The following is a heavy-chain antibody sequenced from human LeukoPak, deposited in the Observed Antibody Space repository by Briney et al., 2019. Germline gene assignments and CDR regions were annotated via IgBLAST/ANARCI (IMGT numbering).Heavy chain of an antibody. D-gene: IGHD3-9*01. Sequence: PGRSLRLSCAASGFTFSSYAMHWVRQAPGKGLEWVTVISYDGSNKYYADSVKGRFTISRDNSKNTLYLQMNSLRAEDTAVYYCARDRSILTGSLGYFDYWGQGTLVTVSS. V-gene: IGHV3-30-3*01. CDR2: ISYDGSNK. CDR1: GFTFSSYA. J-gene: IGHJ4*02. CDR3: ARDRSILTGSLGYFDY.